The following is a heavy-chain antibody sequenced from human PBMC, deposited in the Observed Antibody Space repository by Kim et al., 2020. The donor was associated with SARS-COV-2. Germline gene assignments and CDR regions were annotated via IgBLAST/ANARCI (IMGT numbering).Heavy chain of an antibody. Sequence: ASVKVSCKASGYTFTTDGITWVRQAPGEGLEWMGWISPYNGNTKYAQKIQGRVTMTTDTPTSTAYLDLRSLRSDDSAVYYCARDRDYDILTGYYKMGDYYYGMDVWGQGTTVTVSS. CDR3: ARDRDYDILTGYYKMGDYYYGMDV. D-gene: IGHD3-9*01. CDR1: GYTFTTDG. V-gene: IGHV1-18*01. CDR2: ISPYNGNT. J-gene: IGHJ6*02.